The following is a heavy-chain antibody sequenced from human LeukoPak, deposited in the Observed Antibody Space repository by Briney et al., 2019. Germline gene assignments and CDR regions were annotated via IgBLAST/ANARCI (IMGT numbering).Heavy chain of an antibody. J-gene: IGHJ3*02. CDR2: IIPIFGTA. V-gene: IGHV1-69*05. CDR1: GGTFSSYA. CDR3: ARVILESSSGYRGYAFDI. D-gene: IGHD3-22*01. Sequence: ASVKVSCKASGGTFSSYAISWVRQAPGQGLEWMGGIIPIFGTANYAQKFQGRVTITTDESTSTAYMELSSLRSEDTAVYYCARVILESSSGYRGYAFDIWGQGTMVTVSS.